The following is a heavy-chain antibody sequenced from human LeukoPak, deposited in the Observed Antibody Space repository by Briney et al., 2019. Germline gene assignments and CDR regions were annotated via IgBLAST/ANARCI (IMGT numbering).Heavy chain of an antibody. CDR1: GFTFSSYA. D-gene: IGHD3-10*02. J-gene: IGHJ4*02. CDR3: AKPNLFPYYFDY. Sequence: AGGSLRLSCAASGFTFSSYAMSWVRQAPGKGLEWVSAISGSGGSTYYADSVKGRFTISRDNSKNTLYLQMNSLRAEDTAVYYCAKPNLFPYYFDYWGQGTLVTVSS. CDR2: ISGSGGST. V-gene: IGHV3-23*01.